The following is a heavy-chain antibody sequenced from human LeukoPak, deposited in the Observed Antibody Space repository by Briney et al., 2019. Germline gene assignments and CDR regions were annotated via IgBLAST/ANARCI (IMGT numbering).Heavy chain of an antibody. CDR3: ARGRGRNPSGYYYYMDV. J-gene: IGHJ6*04. CDR1: GFTFSNFG. D-gene: IGHD3-16*01. CDR2: VTISGDNT. V-gene: IGHV3-23*01. Sequence: GGSLRLSCAASGFTFSNFGMSWVRQAPEKGLEWVSSVTISGDNTYYAESVKGRFTISRDNSKGTLYLLMSSLRADDTAVYYCARGRGRNPSGYYYYMDVWGKGTTVTVSS.